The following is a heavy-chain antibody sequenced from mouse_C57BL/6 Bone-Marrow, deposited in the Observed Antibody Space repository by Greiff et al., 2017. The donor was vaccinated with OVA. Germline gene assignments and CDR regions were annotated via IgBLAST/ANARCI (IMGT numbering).Heavy chain of an antibody. J-gene: IGHJ4*01. Sequence: QVQLKESGPGLVQPSQSLSITCTVSGFSLTSYGVHWVRQSPGKGLEWLGVIWSGGSTAYNAAFISRLSISKDNSKSQVFFKMNSLQADDTAIYYCARLLRYYFDYWGQGTSVTVSS. D-gene: IGHD1-1*01. CDR1: GFSLTSYG. CDR2: IWSGGST. CDR3: ARLLRYYFDY. V-gene: IGHV2-2*01.